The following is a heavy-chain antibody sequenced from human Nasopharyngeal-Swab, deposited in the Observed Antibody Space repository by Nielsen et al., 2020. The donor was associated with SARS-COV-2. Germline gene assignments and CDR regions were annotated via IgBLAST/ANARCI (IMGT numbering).Heavy chain of an antibody. CDR3: ARGIVLPQYDENWFDP. D-gene: IGHD2-8*01. Sequence: ASVKVSCKASGYTFTGYYMHWVRQAPGQGLEWMGWINPNSGGTNYAQKFQGWVTMTRDTSISTAYMELSRLRSDDTAVYYCARGIVLPQYDENWFDPWGQGTLVTVSS. CDR1: GYTFTGYY. V-gene: IGHV1-2*04. J-gene: IGHJ5*02. CDR2: INPNSGGT.